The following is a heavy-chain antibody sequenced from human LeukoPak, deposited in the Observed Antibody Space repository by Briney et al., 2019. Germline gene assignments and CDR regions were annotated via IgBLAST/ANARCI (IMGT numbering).Heavy chain of an antibody. V-gene: IGHV6-1*01. CDR1: GDSLSSNNAA. D-gene: IGHD3-22*01. Sequence: SQTLSLTCAISGDSLSSNNAAWNWIRQSPSRGLEWLGRTYYRSKWYNDYAVSVKSRITINPDTSKNQFSLQLNSVTPEDTAVYYCASGDYYDSSGYYFDAFDIWGQGRMVSVSS. CDR3: ASGDYYDSSGYYFDAFDI. J-gene: IGHJ3*02. CDR2: TYYRSKWYN.